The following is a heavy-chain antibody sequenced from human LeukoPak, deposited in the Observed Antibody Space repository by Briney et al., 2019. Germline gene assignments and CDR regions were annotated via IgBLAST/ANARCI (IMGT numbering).Heavy chain of an antibody. V-gene: IGHV1-69*04. J-gene: IGHJ4*02. Sequence: ASVKVSFKASGGTFSSYAISWVRQAPGQGLEWMGRIIPILGIANYAQKFHGRVTITADKSTSTAYMELSSLRSEDTAVYSCARSPWFGELLSFDYWGQGTLVTVSS. CDR2: IIPILGIA. D-gene: IGHD3-10*01. CDR1: GGTFSSYA. CDR3: ARSPWFGELLSFDY.